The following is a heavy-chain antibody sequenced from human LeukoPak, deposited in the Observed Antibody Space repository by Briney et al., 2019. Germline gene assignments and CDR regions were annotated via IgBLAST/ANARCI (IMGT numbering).Heavy chain of an antibody. CDR1: GYSISSGYY. D-gene: IGHD6-19*01. CDR2: IYHSGST. Sequence: PSETLSLTCAVSGYSISSGYYWGWIRQPPGKGPEWIGSIYHSGSTYYNPSLKSRVTISVDTSKNQFSLKLSSVTAADTAVYYCAREGGSGWYYFDYWGQGTLVTVSS. J-gene: IGHJ4*02. CDR3: AREGGSGWYYFDY. V-gene: IGHV4-38-2*02.